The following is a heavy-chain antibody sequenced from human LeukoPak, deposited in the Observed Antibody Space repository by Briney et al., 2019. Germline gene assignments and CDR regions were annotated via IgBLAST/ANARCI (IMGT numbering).Heavy chain of an antibody. D-gene: IGHD6-19*01. V-gene: IGHV4-34*01. Sequence: SETLSLTCAVYGGSFSSYYWSWIRQPPGKGLEWIGEINHSGSTNYNPSLKSRVTISVDTSKNQFSLKLSSVTAADTAVYYCANGRSGWYFDYWGQGTLVTVSS. J-gene: IGHJ4*02. CDR3: ANGRSGWYFDY. CDR2: INHSGST. CDR1: GGSFSSYY.